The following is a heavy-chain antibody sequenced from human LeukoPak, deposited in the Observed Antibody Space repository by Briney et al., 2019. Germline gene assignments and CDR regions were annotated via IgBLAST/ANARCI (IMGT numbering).Heavy chain of an antibody. CDR3: ARAYYYDSSGYPPFEP. Sequence: SQTLSLTCTVSGGSISSGGYYWSWIRQHPGKGLEWIGYIYYSGSTYYNPSLKSRVTISVDTSKNQFSLKLSSVTAADTAVYYCARAYYYDSSGYPPFEPWGQGTLVIVSS. J-gene: IGHJ5*02. CDR1: GGSISSGGYY. D-gene: IGHD3-22*01. V-gene: IGHV4-31*03. CDR2: IYYSGST.